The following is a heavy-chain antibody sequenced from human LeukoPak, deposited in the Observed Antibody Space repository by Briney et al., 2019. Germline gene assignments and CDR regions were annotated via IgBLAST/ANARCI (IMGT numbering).Heavy chain of an antibody. V-gene: IGHV4-59*12. Sequence: PSETLSLTCTVSGGSISSYYWSWIRQLPGKGLEWIGYIYYSGSTNYNPSLKSRVTISVDTSKNQFSLKLSSVTAADTAVYYCARDQGYGDYFRNYYYYMDVWGKGTTVTISS. J-gene: IGHJ6*03. CDR1: GGSISSYY. CDR2: IYYSGST. CDR3: ARDQGYGDYFRNYYYYMDV. D-gene: IGHD4-17*01.